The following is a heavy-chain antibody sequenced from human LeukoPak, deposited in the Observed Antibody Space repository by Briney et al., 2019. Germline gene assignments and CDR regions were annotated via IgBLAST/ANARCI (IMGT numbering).Heavy chain of an antibody. V-gene: IGHV4-59*08. CDR1: GGSISSYY. J-gene: IGHJ4*02. D-gene: IGHD3-22*01. CDR2: IFYSGST. CDR3: ARNTPNPYYFDSSGYYYLDY. Sequence: PSETLSLTCTVSGGSISSYYWSWIRQPPGKGLEWIGYIFYSGSTNYNPSLKSRVTISVDTSKNQFSLKLSSVTAADTAVYYCARNTPNPYYFDSSGYYYLDYWGQGTLVTVSS.